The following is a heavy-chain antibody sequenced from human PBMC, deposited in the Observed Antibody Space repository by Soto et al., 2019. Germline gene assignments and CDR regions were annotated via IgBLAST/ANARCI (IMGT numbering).Heavy chain of an antibody. CDR1: GTSVSSTFW. CDR2: IHHTGNP. CDR3: ARHGGQATTFDY. D-gene: IGHD5-12*01. J-gene: IGHJ4*01. V-gene: IGHV4-4*02. Sequence: SETLSLTCAVSGTSVSSTFWWTWVRQAPGKGLEWIGEIHHTGNPKYNPSLKSRVRMSVDKSNNEFSLKMTSVTAADTAVYYCARHGGQATTFDYWGHGTLVTVSS.